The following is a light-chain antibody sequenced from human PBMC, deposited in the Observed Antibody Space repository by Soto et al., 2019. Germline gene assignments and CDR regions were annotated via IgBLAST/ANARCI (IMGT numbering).Light chain of an antibody. CDR3: QQRNVWPPVT. V-gene: IGKV3D-15*01. Sequence: EIVMTQFPATLSESPGERVTLSCRASQSVSTNVAWYQQKPGEAPRLLIFDASARAVDIPGRFSGSVSGTEFTLTISSLQPEDFAVYFCQQRNVWPPVTFGQGTRLEIK. J-gene: IGKJ5*01. CDR1: QSVSTN. CDR2: DAS.